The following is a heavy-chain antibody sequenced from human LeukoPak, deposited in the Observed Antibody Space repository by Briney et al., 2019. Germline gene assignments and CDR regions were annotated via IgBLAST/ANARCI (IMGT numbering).Heavy chain of an antibody. CDR2: ISSSGSTK. J-gene: IGHJ4*02. CDR3: ARDSSTWY. D-gene: IGHD6-13*01. Sequence: GGSLRLSCAASGFTFSSYEMNWVRQAPGKGLEWVSYISSSGSTKYYADSVKGRCTISRDNAKNSLYLQMNRLRAEDTAVYYCARDSSTWYWGQGTLVTVSS. CDR1: GFTFSSYE. V-gene: IGHV3-48*03.